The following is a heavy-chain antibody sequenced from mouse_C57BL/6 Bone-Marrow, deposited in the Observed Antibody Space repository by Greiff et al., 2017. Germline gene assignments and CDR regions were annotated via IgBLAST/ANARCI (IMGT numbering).Heavy chain of an antibody. V-gene: IGHV2-6-1*01. Sequence: QVQLQQSGPGLVAPSQSLSITCTVSGFSLTSYGVHWVRQPPGKGLAWLVVIWSDGSTTYNSALKSRLSISKDNSKSQVFLKMNRRQTDDTAMYYCARQGLRSVLYAMDYWGQGTSVTVSS. D-gene: IGHD1-1*01. J-gene: IGHJ4*01. CDR2: IWSDGST. CDR3: ARQGLRSVLYAMDY. CDR1: GFSLTSYG.